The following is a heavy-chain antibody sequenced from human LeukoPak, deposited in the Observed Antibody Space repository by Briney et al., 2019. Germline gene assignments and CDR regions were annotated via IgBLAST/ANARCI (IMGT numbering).Heavy chain of an antibody. Sequence: PSETLSLTCTVSGGSISSSYYYWGWIRQPPGRGLEWIGSIYYSGSTYYNPSLKSRVTISVDTSKNQFSLKLSSVTAADTAVYYCARGRGDHWGQGTLVTVSS. D-gene: IGHD3-10*01. CDR1: GGSISSSYYY. V-gene: IGHV4-39*07. CDR2: IYYSGST. CDR3: ARGRGDH. J-gene: IGHJ4*02.